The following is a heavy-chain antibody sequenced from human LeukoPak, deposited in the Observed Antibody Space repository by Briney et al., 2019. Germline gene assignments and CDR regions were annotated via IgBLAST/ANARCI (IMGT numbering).Heavy chain of an antibody. CDR3: GRLVHYYYMDV. J-gene: IGHJ6*03. CDR1: GGSISSSSYY. V-gene: IGHV4-39*01. CDR2: IYYGGST. D-gene: IGHD6-25*01. Sequence: SETLSLTCTVSGGSISSSSYYWGWIRQPPGKGLEWIGTIYYGGSTYYNPSLKSRVTTSVDTSKNQFSLKVSSVTAADTAVYYCGRLVHYYYMDVWGKGTTVTISS.